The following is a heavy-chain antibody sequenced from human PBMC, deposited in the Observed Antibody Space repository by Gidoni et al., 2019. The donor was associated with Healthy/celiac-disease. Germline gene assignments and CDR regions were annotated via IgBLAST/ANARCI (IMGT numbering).Heavy chain of an antibody. D-gene: IGHD3-22*01. CDR2: ISGSGGST. CDR3: AKDHSSGYYYVSFFPVDY. V-gene: IGHV3-23*01. Sequence: EVQLLESGGGLVQPGGSLRLSCAASGFTFSSYAISWVRQAPGKGLEWVSAISGSGGSTYYADSVKGRFTISRDNSKNTLYLQMNSLRAEDTAVYYCAKDHSSGYYYVSFFPVDYWGQGTLVTVSS. J-gene: IGHJ4*02. CDR1: GFTFSSYA.